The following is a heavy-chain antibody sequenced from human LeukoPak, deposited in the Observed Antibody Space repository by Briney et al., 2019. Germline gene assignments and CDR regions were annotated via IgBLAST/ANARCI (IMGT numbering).Heavy chain of an antibody. CDR1: GFTFSDYY. Sequence: GGSLRLSCAASGFTFSDYYMAWIRQPPGKGLEWIAYISYSSTYTNYADSVKGRFTISRDDARNSVYLQMNSLRAEDTAVYYCARIPANSNYLDYWGPGSLVTVSS. J-gene: IGHJ4*02. V-gene: IGHV3-11*06. CDR3: ARIPANSNYLDY. CDR2: ISYSSTYT.